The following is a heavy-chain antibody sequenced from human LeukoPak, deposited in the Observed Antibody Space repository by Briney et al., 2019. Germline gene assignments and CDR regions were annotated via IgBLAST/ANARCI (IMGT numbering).Heavy chain of an antibody. CDR2: IYYSGST. V-gene: IGHV4-39*01. CDR1: GGSISSSSYY. D-gene: IGHD7-27*01. J-gene: IGHJ4*02. CDR3: ARQRTGDSWVPFTFDY. Sequence: SSETLSLTCTVSGGSISSSSYYWGWIRQPPGKGLEWIGSIYYSGSTYYNPSLKSRVTISVDTSKNQLSLKLSSVTAADTAVYYCARQRTGDSWVPFTFDYWGQGTLVTVSS.